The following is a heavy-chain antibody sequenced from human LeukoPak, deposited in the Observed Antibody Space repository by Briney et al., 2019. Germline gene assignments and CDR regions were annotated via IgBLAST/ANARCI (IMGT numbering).Heavy chain of an antibody. CDR3: AREGPRTMKAFDI. CDR1: GFTFSSYS. V-gene: IGHV3-21*01. CDR2: ISSSSSYI. J-gene: IGHJ3*02. D-gene: IGHD3-22*01. Sequence: GGSLRLSCAASGFTFSSYSMNWVRQAPGKGLEWVSSISSSSSYIYYADSVKGRFTISRDNAKNSLYLQMNSLRAEDTAVYYCAREGPRTMKAFDIWGQGTMVTVSS.